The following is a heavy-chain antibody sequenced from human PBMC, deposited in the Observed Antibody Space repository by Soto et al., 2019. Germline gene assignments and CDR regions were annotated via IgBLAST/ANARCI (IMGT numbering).Heavy chain of an antibody. D-gene: IGHD3-3*01. CDR1: GFDFSGNA. V-gene: IGHV3-23*01. J-gene: IGHJ6*02. CDR2: ITASSSST. Sequence: PGGSLRLSCAASGFDFSGNAMRWVRQAPGKGLEWVSSITASSSSTDYADSVKGRFTISRDNSKNTLYLQMNSLTAEDTATYYCANRGKIYGVGLGVWGQGTTVT. CDR3: ANRGKIYGVGLGV.